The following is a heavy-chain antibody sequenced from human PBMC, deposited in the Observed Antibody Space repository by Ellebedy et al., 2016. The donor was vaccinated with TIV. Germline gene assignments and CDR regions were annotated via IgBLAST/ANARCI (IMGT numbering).Heavy chain of an antibody. Sequence: GESLKISCAASGLTFSSHSMTWVRQAPGKGLAWVSSITESGGNTYYADSEKGRFTISRANSKDTLYLQMNSLRAEDTAIYYCARDPVGVGPAFDVWGQGTMVTVSS. D-gene: IGHD4-23*01. V-gene: IGHV3-23*01. CDR3: ARDPVGVGPAFDV. J-gene: IGHJ3*01. CDR1: GLTFSSHS. CDR2: ITESGGNT.